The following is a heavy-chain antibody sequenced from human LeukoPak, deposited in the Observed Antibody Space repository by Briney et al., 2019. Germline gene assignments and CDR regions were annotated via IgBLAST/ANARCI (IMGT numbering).Heavy chain of an antibody. V-gene: IGHV1-46*01. CDR3: ARDLTMATNRGGSYYFDY. CDR2: INPSGGST. J-gene: IGHJ4*02. Sequence: ASVKVSCKASGYTLTSYYMHWVRQAPGQGLEWMGIINPSGGSTSYAQKFQGRVTMTRDTSTSTVYMELSSLRSEDTAVYYCARDLTMATNRGGSYYFDYWGQGTLVTVSS. D-gene: IGHD5-24*01. CDR1: GYTLTSYY.